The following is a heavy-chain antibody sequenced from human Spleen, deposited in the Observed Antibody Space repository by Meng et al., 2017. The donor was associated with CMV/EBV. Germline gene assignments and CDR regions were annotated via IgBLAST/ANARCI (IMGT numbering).Heavy chain of an antibody. CDR3: AAGPARSGYDFWSYYYRPAND. Sequence: SVKVSCKASGLTFTTSAVQWVRQARGQRLEWIGCIVVGSGNTNYAQKFQERVTITRDMSTSTACMELSSLRSEDTAVYYCAAGPARSGYDFWSYYYRPANDWGQGTLVTVSS. CDR1: GLTFTTSA. CDR2: IVVGSGNT. J-gene: IGHJ4*02. V-gene: IGHV1-58*01. D-gene: IGHD3-3*01.